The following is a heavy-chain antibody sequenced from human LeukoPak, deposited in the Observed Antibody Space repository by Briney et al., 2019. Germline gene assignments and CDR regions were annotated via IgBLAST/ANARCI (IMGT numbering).Heavy chain of an antibody. CDR3: ASGMGGNFDY. V-gene: IGHV3-30*04. Sequence: GGSLRLSCAASGFAFSTYTMHWVRQAPGKGPEWVSVISHDDTHKYYADSVKGRFTISRDNSKNTLYLQMNSLRAEDTAVYYCASGMGGNFDYWGQGTLVTVSS. CDR1: GFAFSTYT. CDR2: ISHDDTHK. D-gene: IGHD1-26*01. J-gene: IGHJ4*02.